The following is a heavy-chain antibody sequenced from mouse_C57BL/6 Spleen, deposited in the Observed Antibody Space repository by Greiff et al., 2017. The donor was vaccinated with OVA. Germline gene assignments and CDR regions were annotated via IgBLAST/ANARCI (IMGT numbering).Heavy chain of an antibody. J-gene: IGHJ2*01. D-gene: IGHD4-1*01. CDR1: GYAFSSYW. V-gene: IGHV1-80*01. CDR3: AREIAGRYYFDY. Sequence: QVHVKQSGAELVKPGASVKISCKASGYAFSSYWMNWVKQRPGKGLEWIGQIYPGDGDTNYNGKFKGKATLTADKSSSTAYMQLSSLTSEDSAVYFCAREIAGRYYFDYWGQGTTLTVSS. CDR2: IYPGDGDT.